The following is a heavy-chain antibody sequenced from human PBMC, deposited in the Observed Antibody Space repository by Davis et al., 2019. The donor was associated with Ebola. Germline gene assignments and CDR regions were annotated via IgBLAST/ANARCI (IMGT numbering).Heavy chain of an antibody. D-gene: IGHD6-19*01. CDR1: GFTFSSYG. CDR3: AKQWLVLELKDY. V-gene: IGHV3-30*18. J-gene: IGHJ4*02. Sequence: PGGSLRLSCAASGFTFSSYGMHWVRQAPGKGLEWVAVISYDGSNKYYADSVKGRFTISRDNSKNTLYLQMNSLRAEDTAVYYCAKQWLVLELKDYWGQGTLVTVSS. CDR2: ISYDGSNK.